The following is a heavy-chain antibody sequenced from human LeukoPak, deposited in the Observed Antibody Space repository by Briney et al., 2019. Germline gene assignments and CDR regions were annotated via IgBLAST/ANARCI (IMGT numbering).Heavy chain of an antibody. J-gene: IGHJ4*02. Sequence: VGSLRLSCAASGFTFSISNMNWVRQAPGKGLAWVSSISRSGTYIYYADSVKGRFTISRDDAKNALYLQVNSLRAEDTAIYYCASGSMATMSLNYWGQGTLVTVSS. CDR2: ISRSGTYI. CDR1: GFTFSISN. D-gene: IGHD5-24*01. V-gene: IGHV3-21*01. CDR3: ASGSMATMSLNY.